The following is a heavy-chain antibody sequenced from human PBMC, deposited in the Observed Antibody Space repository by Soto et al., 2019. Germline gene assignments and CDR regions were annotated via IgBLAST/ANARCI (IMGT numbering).Heavy chain of an antibody. CDR1: GYTFTSYG. D-gene: IGHD4-4*01. CDR2: ISAYNGNT. J-gene: IGHJ5*02. CDR3: ARDPETTVTLLNWFDP. V-gene: IGHV1-18*01. Sequence: GASVKVSCKASGYTFTSYGISWVRQAPGQGLERMGWISAYNGNTNYAQKLQGRVTMTTDTSTSTAYMELRSLRSDDTAVYYCARDPETTVTLLNWFDPWGQGTLVTVSS.